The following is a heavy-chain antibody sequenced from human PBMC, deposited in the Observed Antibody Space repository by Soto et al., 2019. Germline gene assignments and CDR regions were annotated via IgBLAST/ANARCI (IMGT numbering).Heavy chain of an antibody. D-gene: IGHD2-15*01. V-gene: IGHV4-34*01. J-gene: IGHJ6*02. Sequence: SETLSLTCAVYGGSFSGYYWSWIRQPPGKGLEWIGEINHSGSTNYNPSLKSRVTISVDTSKNQFSLKLSSVTAADTAVYYCARGHTLGYCSGGSCYGEFDYYYYYGMDVWGQGTTVTVS. CDR1: GGSFSGYY. CDR2: INHSGST. CDR3: ARGHTLGYCSGGSCYGEFDYYYYYGMDV.